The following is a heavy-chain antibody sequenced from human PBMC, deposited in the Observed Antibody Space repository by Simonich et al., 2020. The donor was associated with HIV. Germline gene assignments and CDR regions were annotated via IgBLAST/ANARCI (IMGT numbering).Heavy chain of an antibody. V-gene: IGHV3-74*02. CDR3: ARLGVLGWFDP. CDR1: GFPFRSYW. J-gene: IGHJ5*02. CDR2: INSDGSST. D-gene: IGHD3-16*01. Sequence: EVQLVESGGGLVQPGGSLRLSCAASGFPFRSYWMSWVRQVPGKGLVWVSRINSDGSSTSYADSVKGRFTISRDNAKNTLYLQMNSLRAEDTAVYYCARLGVLGWFDPWGQGTLVTVSS.